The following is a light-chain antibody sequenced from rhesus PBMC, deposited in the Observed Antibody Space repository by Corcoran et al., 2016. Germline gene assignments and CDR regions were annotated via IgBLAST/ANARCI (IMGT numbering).Light chain of an antibody. CDR2: KAS. CDR3: QQYSSSPWT. CDR1: QSISSW. J-gene: IGKJ1*01. V-gene: IGKV1-22*01. Sequence: DIQMTQSPSSLSASVGDTVTITCRASQSISSWLAWYQQKPGKAPKLRIYKASTLQSGVPSRFSGSGSWTDFTLTISSLQSVDFATYYCQQYSSSPWTFGQGTKVEIK.